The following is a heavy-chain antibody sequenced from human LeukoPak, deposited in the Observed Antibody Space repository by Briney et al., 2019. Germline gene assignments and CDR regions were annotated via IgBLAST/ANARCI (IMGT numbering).Heavy chain of an antibody. CDR2: ISASAAMT. V-gene: IGHV3-23*01. D-gene: IGHD3-16*01. CDR3: AKDYAVGSIDY. Sequence: GGSLRLSCAASGFTFNNYVMTWVRQAPGKGLEWVSSISASAAMTYYADSVRGRFTVSRDNSKNTVSLQMESLRAEDTALYYCAKDYAVGSIDYWGQGTLVTVSS. J-gene: IGHJ4*02. CDR1: GFTFNNYV.